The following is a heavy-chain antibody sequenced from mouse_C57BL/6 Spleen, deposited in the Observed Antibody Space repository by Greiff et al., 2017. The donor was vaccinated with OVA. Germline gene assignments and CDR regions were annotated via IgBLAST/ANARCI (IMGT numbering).Heavy chain of an antibody. D-gene: IGHD1-1*01. CDR1: GYTFTSYW. CDR2: IDPSDSDT. Sequence: VQLQQPGAELVRPGSSVKLSCKASGYTFTSYWMHWVKQRPIQGLEWIGNIDPSDSDTHYNQKFKDKATLTVDKSSSTAYMQLSSLTSEDSAVYYCARSTVGYFDYWGKGTTLTVSS. J-gene: IGHJ2*01. V-gene: IGHV1-52*01. CDR3: ARSTVGYFDY.